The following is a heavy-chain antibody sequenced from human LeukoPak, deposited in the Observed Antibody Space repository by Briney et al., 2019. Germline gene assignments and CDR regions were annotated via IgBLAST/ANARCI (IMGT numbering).Heavy chain of an antibody. J-gene: IGHJ6*03. CDR1: GGSISSYY. V-gene: IGHV4-59*01. Sequence: SETLSLTCTVSGGSISSYYWSWIRQPPGKGLEWIGYIYYSGSTNYNPSLKSRVTISVDTSKNQFSLKLSSVTAADTAVYYCARDHVSYDFWSGYYGYYYYMDVWGEGTTVTVSS. CDR3: ARDHVSYDFWSGYYGYYYYMDV. D-gene: IGHD3-3*01. CDR2: IYYSGST.